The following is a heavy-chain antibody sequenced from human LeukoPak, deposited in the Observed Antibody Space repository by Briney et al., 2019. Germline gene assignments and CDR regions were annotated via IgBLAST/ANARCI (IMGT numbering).Heavy chain of an antibody. CDR1: GFTFSSYG. V-gene: IGHV3-23*01. Sequence: GGTLRLSCAASGFTFSSYGMSWVRQAPGKGLEWVSAISGSGGSTYYADSVKGRFTISRDNSKNTLYLQMNSLRAEDTAVYYCARDQDYYDSSGYSGIDYWGQGTLVTVSS. CDR3: ARDQDYYDSSGYSGIDY. J-gene: IGHJ4*02. D-gene: IGHD3-22*01. CDR2: ISGSGGST.